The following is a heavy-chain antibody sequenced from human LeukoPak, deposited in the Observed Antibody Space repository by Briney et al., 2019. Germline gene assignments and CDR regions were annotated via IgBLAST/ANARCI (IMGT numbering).Heavy chain of an antibody. CDR3: TAGTGRSDFDY. V-gene: IGHV3-15*01. D-gene: IGHD3/OR15-3a*01. Sequence: GGSLRLSCAASGFTFSNAWMSWVRQAPGRGLEWVGRIKRKGDDGTIDYAAPVKGRLSISRDDSKNTLYPQMKSLKSEDTAVYYCTAGTGRSDFDYWGQGTLVTVSS. CDR2: IKRKGDDGTI. CDR1: GFTFSNAW. J-gene: IGHJ4*02.